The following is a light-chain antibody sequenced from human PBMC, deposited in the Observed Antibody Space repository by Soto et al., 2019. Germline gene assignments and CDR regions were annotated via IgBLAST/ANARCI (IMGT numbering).Light chain of an antibody. V-gene: IGKV1-39*01. CDR3: QQSYTTPRR. CDR2: AAS. J-gene: IGKJ4*02. CDR1: QSISND. Sequence: IQMTQSPSSLSASVGDRVTITCRASQSISNDLSWYQQKPGKAPKLLIYAASSLQSGVPSRFSGSGSGTDYTLTINRLQPEDFATYYCQQSYTTPRRFGGGTKGDIK.